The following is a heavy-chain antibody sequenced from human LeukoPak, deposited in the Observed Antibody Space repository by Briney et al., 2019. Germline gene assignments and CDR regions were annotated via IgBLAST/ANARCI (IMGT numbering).Heavy chain of an antibody. Sequence: SETLSLTCAVYGGSFSGYYWSWIRQPPGKGLEWIGEINHSGSTNYNPSLKSRVTISVDTSKNQFSLKLSSVTAADTAVYYCARETWIQLWFDRADYWGQGTLVTVSS. D-gene: IGHD5-18*01. V-gene: IGHV4-34*01. CDR2: INHSGST. CDR3: ARETWIQLWFDRADY. J-gene: IGHJ4*02. CDR1: GGSFSGYY.